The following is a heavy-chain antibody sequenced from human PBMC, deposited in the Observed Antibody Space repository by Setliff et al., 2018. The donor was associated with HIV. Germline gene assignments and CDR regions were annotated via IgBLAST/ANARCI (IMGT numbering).Heavy chain of an antibody. V-gene: IGHV4-59*01. CDR1: VGSISGNY. CDR2: IYSSGST. CDR3: AGDNDSSGWPLDY. J-gene: IGHJ4*02. Sequence: SETLSLTCTVSVGSISGNYWSWIRQPPGKGPECIGYIYSSGSTNYNPSLKSRVTISADTSKNQFSLKLTSVTAADTAVYYCAGDNDSSGWPLDYWGQGTLVTVSS. D-gene: IGHD6-19*01.